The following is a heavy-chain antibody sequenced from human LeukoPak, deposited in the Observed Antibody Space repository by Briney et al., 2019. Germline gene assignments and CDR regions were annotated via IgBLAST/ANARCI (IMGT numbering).Heavy chain of an antibody. V-gene: IGHV1-3*01. CDR1: GYTFTSYA. D-gene: IGHD4-23*01. CDR2: INAGNGNT. Sequence: ASVKVSCKASGYTFTSYAMHWVRQAPGQRLEWMGWINAGNGNTKYSQKFQGRVTITRDTSASTAYMELSSLRSEDTAVYYCARDVYGGNAVGYYYYYYGMDVWGQGTTVTVSS. CDR3: ARDVYGGNAVGYYYYYYGMDV. J-gene: IGHJ6*02.